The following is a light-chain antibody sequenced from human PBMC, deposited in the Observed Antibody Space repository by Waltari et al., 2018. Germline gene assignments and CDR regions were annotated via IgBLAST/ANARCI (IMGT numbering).Light chain of an antibody. CDR1: QSVSAN. CDR3: QQYNIWPRT. V-gene: IGKV3-15*01. CDR2: RAS. Sequence: EIVMTQSPATLSVSPGERATLSCRTSQSVSANLAWYQQKPGQAPSLLIYRASTRATGIPATFSGSGSGTEFTLTISSLQSEDFAIYYCQQYNIWPRTFGQGTKVEIK. J-gene: IGKJ1*01.